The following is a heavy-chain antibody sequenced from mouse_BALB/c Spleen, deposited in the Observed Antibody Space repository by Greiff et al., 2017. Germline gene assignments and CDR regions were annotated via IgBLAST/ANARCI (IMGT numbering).Heavy chain of an antibody. Sequence: VQLQQSGPGLVQPSQSLSITCTASGFSLTSYGVHWVRQSPGKGLEWLGVIWSGGSTDYNAAFISRLSISKDNSKCQVFFKMNSLQANDTAIYYCARAFITTAYYFDYWGQGTTLTVSS. D-gene: IGHD1-2*01. J-gene: IGHJ2*01. CDR2: IWSGGST. CDR3: ARAFITTAYYFDY. CDR1: GFSLTSYG. V-gene: IGHV2-2*02.